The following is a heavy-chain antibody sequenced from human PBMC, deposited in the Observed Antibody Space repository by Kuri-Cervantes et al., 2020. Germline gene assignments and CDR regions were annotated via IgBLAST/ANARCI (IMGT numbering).Heavy chain of an antibody. CDR1: GFTFSDYY. CDR3: ARDRNIVLMVYALDY. Sequence: GGSLRLSCAASGFTFSDYYMSWIRQAPGKGLEWVSYISSSGSTIYYADSVKGRFTISRDNSKNTLYLQMSSLRAEDTAVYYCARDRNIVLMVYALDYWGQGTLVTVSS. D-gene: IGHD2-8*01. CDR2: ISSSGSTI. J-gene: IGHJ4*02. V-gene: IGHV3-11*04.